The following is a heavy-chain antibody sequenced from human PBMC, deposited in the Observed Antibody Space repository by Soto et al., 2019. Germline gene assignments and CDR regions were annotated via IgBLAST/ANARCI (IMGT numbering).Heavy chain of an antibody. CDR1: RFTFSSYS. CDR3: AKGYCSGGSCYSPYFFDY. CDR2: ISSSSSHR. J-gene: IGHJ4*02. Sequence: EVQLVESGGGLVKPGGSLRLSCAASRFTFSSYSMNWVRQAPGKGLEWVSFISSSSSHRNYADSVKGGVTISRDNAKNSLYLQMNSLRAEDTAVYYCAKGYCSGGSCYSPYFFDYWGQGTLVTVSS. V-gene: IGHV3-21*01. D-gene: IGHD2-15*01.